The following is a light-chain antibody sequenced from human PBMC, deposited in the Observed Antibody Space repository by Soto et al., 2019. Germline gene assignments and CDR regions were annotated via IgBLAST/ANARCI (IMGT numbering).Light chain of an antibody. Sequence: QSVLTQPASVSGSPGQSITISCTGSSSDVGRYNIVSWYQQHPGKAPKLMIYEGSQRPSGVSDRFSGSKSGTTASLTISGLQAEDEADYYCSSYTSHNTPWVFGGGTQLTVL. CDR1: SSDVGRYNI. CDR2: EGS. V-gene: IGLV2-14*02. J-gene: IGLJ3*02. CDR3: SSYTSHNTPWV.